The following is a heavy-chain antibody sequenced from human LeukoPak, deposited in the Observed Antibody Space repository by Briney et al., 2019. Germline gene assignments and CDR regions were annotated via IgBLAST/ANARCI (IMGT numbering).Heavy chain of an antibody. CDR1: GDSVSSNSAA. V-gene: IGHV6-1*01. J-gene: IGHJ5*02. CDR3: ARVYCSSTSCSNWFDP. Sequence: KPSQALSLTCAISGDSVSSNSAAWNWIRQSPSRGLEWLGRTYYRSKWYNDYAVSVKSRITINPDTSKNQFSLQLNSVTPEDTAVYYCARVYCSSTSCSNWFDPWGQGTLVTVSS. CDR2: TYYRSKWYN. D-gene: IGHD2-2*01.